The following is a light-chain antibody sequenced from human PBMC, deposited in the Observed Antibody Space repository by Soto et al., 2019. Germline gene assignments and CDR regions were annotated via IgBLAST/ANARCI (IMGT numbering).Light chain of an antibody. Sequence: QSVLTQPPSASGTPGQRVTISCSASNSNIGSNPVNWYQLLPGTAPKLLIYSNDQRPSGVPDRFSGSRSYTSASLAISGLQSDDEADYYCAAWDDSLNGVVFGGGTKLTVL. CDR1: NSNIGSNP. CDR2: SND. CDR3: AAWDDSLNGVV. V-gene: IGLV1-44*01. J-gene: IGLJ2*01.